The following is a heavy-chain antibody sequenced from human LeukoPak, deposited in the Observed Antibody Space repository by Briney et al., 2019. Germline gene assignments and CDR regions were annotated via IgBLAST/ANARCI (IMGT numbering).Heavy chain of an antibody. Sequence: GGSLRLSCAASGFTFSRYGMTWVRQAPGKGLEWVSTISDTGGSTYCPDSVKDRFTISRDNSKNTLYLQMNGLRAEDTAIYYCATGAYFDHWGQGTLVTVSS. V-gene: IGHV3-23*01. CDR3: ATGAYFDH. CDR2: ISDTGGST. J-gene: IGHJ4*02. CDR1: GFTFSRYG.